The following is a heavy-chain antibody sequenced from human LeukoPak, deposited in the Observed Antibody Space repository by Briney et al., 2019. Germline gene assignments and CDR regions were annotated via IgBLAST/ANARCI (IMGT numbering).Heavy chain of an antibody. CDR3: ARDGSIPWGYYMDV. D-gene: IGHD2-2*02. CDR1: GFTFSRYS. Sequence: NPGGSLRLSCAVSGFTFSRYSMNWVRQAPGKGLEWVSFISTSSSYIYYADSVKGRFTIPRDNARNSLYLQMNSLRAEDTAVYYCARDGSIPWGYYMDVWGKGTTVTISS. CDR2: ISTSSSYI. J-gene: IGHJ6*03. V-gene: IGHV3-21*01.